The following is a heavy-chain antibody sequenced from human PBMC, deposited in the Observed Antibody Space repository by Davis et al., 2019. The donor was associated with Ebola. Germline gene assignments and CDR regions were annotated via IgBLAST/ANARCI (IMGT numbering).Heavy chain of an antibody. V-gene: IGHV3-48*01. CDR2: ISSSSSTI. J-gene: IGHJ6*02. D-gene: IGHD2-8*01. Sequence: GGSLRLSCAASGFTFSSYSMNWVRQAPGKGLEWVSYISSSSSTIYYADSVKGRFTISRDNSKNTLYLQMNSLRAEDTAVYYCAKGDIVLMVYAIRYYYYGMDVWGQGTTVTVSS. CDR3: AKGDIVLMVYAIRYYYYGMDV. CDR1: GFTFSSYS.